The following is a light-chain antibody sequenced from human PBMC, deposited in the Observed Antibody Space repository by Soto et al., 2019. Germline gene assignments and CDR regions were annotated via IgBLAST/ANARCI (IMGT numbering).Light chain of an antibody. CDR2: EVT. V-gene: IGLV2-14*01. CDR3: SSYTNINTRACV. J-gene: IGLJ1*01. Sequence: QSALTQPASVSGSPGQSITISCTGTSGDIGSYNRVSWYQQHPGKAPKLIIYEVTDRSSGVSNRFSGSKSGNTASLTISGLQAEDEAEYYCSSYTNINTRACVFGTGTQAHRP. CDR1: SGDIGSYNR.